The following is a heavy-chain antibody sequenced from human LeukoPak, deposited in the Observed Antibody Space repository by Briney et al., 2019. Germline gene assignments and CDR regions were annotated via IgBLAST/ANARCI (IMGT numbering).Heavy chain of an antibody. CDR3: ARAVTSTEGY. J-gene: IGHJ4*02. V-gene: IGHV3-7*03. Sequence: GGSLRLSCAPSGFTFITYWMTWVRQAPGKGLEWVASIREDGSEKYYVDSVKRRFTISRDNAQKSLYLEMNSLRVEDTAVYYCARAVTSTEGYWGQGTLVTVSS. CDR1: GFTFITYW. CDR2: IREDGSEK.